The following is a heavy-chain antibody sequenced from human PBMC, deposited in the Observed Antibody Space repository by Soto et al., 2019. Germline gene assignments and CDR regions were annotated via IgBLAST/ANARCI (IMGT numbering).Heavy chain of an antibody. D-gene: IGHD3-22*01. CDR3: AKGHYYDNVGNWVANQAFDS. V-gene: IGHV3-23*01. Sequence: EVQLLQSGGGVVQPGGSLRLSCAVSGFSFNNYAMNWVRLAPGKGLEWVSSISGGGTGTYSADAVRGRFTISSDKSRNTVYLQMISLRAEDTAVYYCAKGHYYDNVGNWVANQAFDSWGQGSLVTVSS. J-gene: IGHJ4*02. CDR1: GFSFNNYA. CDR2: ISGGGTGT.